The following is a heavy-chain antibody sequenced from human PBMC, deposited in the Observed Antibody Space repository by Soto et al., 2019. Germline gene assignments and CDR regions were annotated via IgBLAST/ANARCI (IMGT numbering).Heavy chain of an antibody. CDR3: ARDKVDDYIWGSYRWMDV. J-gene: IGHJ6*04. D-gene: IGHD3-16*02. CDR1: GFTFSSYG. CDR2: IWYDGSNK. Sequence: GGSLRLSCAASGFTFSSYGMHWVRQAPGKGLEWVAVIWYDGSNKYYADSVKGRFTISRDNSKNTLYLQMNSLRAEDTAVYYCARDKVDDYIWGSYRWMDVWGKGTTVTVSS. V-gene: IGHV3-33*01.